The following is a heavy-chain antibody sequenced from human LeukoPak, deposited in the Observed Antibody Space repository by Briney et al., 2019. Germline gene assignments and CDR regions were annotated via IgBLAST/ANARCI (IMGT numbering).Heavy chain of an antibody. D-gene: IGHD2-15*01. CDR2: TNSGGNT. V-gene: IGHV3-53*01. CDR3: ARVKDPSGLFY. CDR1: GLTVSGNS. Sequence: GGSLRLSCVASGLTVSGNSMSWVRQAPGKGLEWVPTTNSGGNTYYGDSVRGRFTVSRDNSKNTLYLQMNSLRAEDTAVYYCARVKDPSGLFYWDQGAQVTVSS. J-gene: IGHJ4*02.